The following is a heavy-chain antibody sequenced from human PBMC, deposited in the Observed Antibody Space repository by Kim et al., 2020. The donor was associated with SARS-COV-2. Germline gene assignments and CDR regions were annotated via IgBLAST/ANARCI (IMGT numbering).Heavy chain of an antibody. Sequence: NSNPSLKSRVTISVDTSKNQFSLKLSSVTAADTAVYYCARGRAAAGTSDYWGQGTLVTVSS. D-gene: IGHD6-13*01. CDR3: ARGRAAAGTSDY. J-gene: IGHJ4*02. V-gene: IGHV4-34*01.